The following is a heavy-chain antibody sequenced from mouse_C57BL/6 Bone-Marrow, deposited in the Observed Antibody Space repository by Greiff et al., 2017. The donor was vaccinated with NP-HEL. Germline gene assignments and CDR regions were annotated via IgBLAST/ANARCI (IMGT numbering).Heavy chain of an antibody. V-gene: IGHV14-3*01. J-gene: IGHJ1*03. Sequence: EVQLQQSVAELVRPGASVKLSCTASGFNIKNTYMPWVKQRPEQGLEWIGRIDPANGNTKYAPKFQGKATITADTSSNTAYLQLSSLTSEDTAIYYCARYNWYFDVWGTGTTVTVSS. CDR3: ARYNWYFDV. CDR2: IDPANGNT. CDR1: GFNIKNTY.